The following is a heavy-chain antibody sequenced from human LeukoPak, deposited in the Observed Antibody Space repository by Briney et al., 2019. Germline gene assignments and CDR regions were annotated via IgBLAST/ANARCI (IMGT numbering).Heavy chain of an antibody. CDR3: ARGGGNDYDTSGYYYLAAY. D-gene: IGHD3-22*01. Sequence: PGRSLRLSCAASGFTFSSYAMHWVRQAPGKGLEWVAVISYDGGNKYYADSVKGRFTISRDNAKNSLFLQMNSLRAEDTAVYYCARGGGNDYDTSGYYYLAAYWGQGTLVTVSS. J-gene: IGHJ4*02. CDR2: ISYDGGNK. CDR1: GFTFSSYA. V-gene: IGHV3-30*04.